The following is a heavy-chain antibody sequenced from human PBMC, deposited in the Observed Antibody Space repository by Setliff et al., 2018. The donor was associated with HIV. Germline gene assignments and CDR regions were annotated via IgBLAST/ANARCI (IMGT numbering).Heavy chain of an antibody. V-gene: IGHV1-69*06. J-gene: IGHJ4*02. CDR1: GVTFTTYS. CDR2: IIPIIRSA. D-gene: IGHD4-17*01. Sequence: SVKVSCKTSGVTFTTYSITWVRQAPGQGLEWMGGIIPIIRSAKYAQKFQGRVTITADKSTSTAYMELSNLRSEDTAVYYCARTPYGGQSHFHYWGQGTLVTVSS. CDR3: ARTPYGGQSHFHY.